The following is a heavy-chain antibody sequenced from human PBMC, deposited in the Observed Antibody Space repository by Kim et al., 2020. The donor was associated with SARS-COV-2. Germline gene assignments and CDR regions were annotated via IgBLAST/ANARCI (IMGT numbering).Heavy chain of an antibody. Sequence: SPSFQGQVTISADKSISTAYLQWSSLKASDTAMYYCARQGVGGSYGDSDYWGQGTLVTVSS. J-gene: IGHJ4*02. V-gene: IGHV5-51*01. CDR3: ARQGVGGSYGDSDY. D-gene: IGHD1-26*01.